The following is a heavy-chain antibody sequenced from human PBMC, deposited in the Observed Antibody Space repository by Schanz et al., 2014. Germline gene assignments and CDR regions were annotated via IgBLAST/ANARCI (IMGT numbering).Heavy chain of an antibody. J-gene: IGHJ6*02. Sequence: QVQLVQSGAEVKKPGSSMKVSCKASGGTFSTYPINWLRQAPGQGLEWMGWINPTTGNPGYAQGFTGRFVFSFDTSVSTAYLQISGLKAEDTAVYYCARARYGLDVWGQGTTVTVSS. V-gene: IGHV7-4-1*02. CDR1: GGTFSTYP. CDR2: INPTTGNP. CDR3: ARARYGLDV.